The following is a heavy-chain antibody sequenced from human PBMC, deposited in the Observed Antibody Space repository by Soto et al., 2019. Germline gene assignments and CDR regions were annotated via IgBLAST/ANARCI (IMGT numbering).Heavy chain of an antibody. CDR3: ARAQPPPAGYCSSTSCQGIFDY. V-gene: IGHV3-48*01. Sequence: HPGGSLRLSCAASGFAFSSYSMNWVRQAPGKGLEWVSYISSSSSTIYYADSVKGRFTISRDNAKNSLYLQMNSLRAEDTAVYYCARAQPPPAGYCSSTSCQGIFDYWGQGTLVTVSS. CDR1: GFAFSSYS. D-gene: IGHD2-2*01. J-gene: IGHJ4*02. CDR2: ISSSSSTI.